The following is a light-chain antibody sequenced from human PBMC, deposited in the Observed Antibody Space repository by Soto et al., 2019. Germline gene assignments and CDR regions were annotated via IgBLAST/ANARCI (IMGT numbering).Light chain of an antibody. CDR3: QSYDSSLSGSWV. V-gene: IGLV1-40*01. CDR2: GNS. CDR1: SSNIGAGYD. J-gene: IGLJ1*01. Sequence: QSVLTQPPSVSGAPGQRVTISCTGSSSNIGAGYDVHWYQQLPGTALKLLIYGNSNRPSGVPDRFSGSKSGTSASLAITGLQAEDEADYYCQSYDSSLSGSWVFGTGTKVTVL.